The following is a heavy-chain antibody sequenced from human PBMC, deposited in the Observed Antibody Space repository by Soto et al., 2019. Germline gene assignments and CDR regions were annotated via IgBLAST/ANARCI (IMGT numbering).Heavy chain of an antibody. CDR3: ARWGIAAGDY. J-gene: IGHJ4*02. CDR1: GFTCSSYG. D-gene: IGHD6-13*01. CDR2: IWYDGSNK. V-gene: IGHV3-33*01. Sequence: QVELVESGGGVVQPGRSLRLSCAASGFTCSSYGMHWVRQDPGKGLEWVAVIWYDGSNKYYADSVKGRFTISRDNSKNTLYLQMNSPRAEDTAVYYCARWGIAAGDYWGQGTLVTVSS.